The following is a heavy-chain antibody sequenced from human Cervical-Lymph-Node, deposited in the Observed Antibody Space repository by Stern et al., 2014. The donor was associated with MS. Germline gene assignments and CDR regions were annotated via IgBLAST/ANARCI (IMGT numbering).Heavy chain of an antibody. CDR1: GGSISSGDYY. CDR2: IYYRGST. D-gene: IGHD2-21*02. J-gene: IGHJ4*02. Sequence: VQLVESGPGLVKPSQTLSLTCTVSGGSISSGDYYWSWIRQPPGKGLEWIGYIYYRGSTYYNPSLKSRLTISIDTSRNQFSLKLTSVTAADTAVYFCASLGGDSANWGQGTLVTVSS. CDR3: ASLGGDSAN. V-gene: IGHV4-30-4*01.